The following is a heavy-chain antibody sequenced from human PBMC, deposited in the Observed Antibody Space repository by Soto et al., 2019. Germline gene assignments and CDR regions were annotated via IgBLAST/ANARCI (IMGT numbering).Heavy chain of an antibody. CDR1: GGSISSSSYY. CDR2: IYYSGST. D-gene: IGHD3-22*01. CDR3: ARQEFRKYYYDSSGYYFDY. J-gene: IGHJ4*02. V-gene: IGHV4-39*01. Sequence: QLQLQESGPGLVKPSETLSLTCTVSGGSISSSSYYWGWIRQPPGKGLEWIGSIYYSGSTYYNPSLKSRVTISVDTSKNQFSLKLSSVTAADTAVYYCARQEFRKYYYDSSGYYFDYWGQGTLVTVSS.